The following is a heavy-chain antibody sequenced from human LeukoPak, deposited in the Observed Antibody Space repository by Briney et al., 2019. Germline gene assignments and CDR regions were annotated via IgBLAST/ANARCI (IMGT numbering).Heavy chain of an antibody. V-gene: IGHV1-18*01. D-gene: IGHD2-2*02. CDR3: ARDPDIVVVPAAITPHFDY. Sequence: ASVKVSCKASGYTFTSYGISWVRQAPGQGLEWMGWISAYNGSTNYAQKLQGRVTMTTDTSTSTAYMELRSLRSDDTAVYYCARDPDIVVVPAAITPHFDYWGQGTLVTVSS. CDR2: ISAYNGST. J-gene: IGHJ4*02. CDR1: GYTFTSYG.